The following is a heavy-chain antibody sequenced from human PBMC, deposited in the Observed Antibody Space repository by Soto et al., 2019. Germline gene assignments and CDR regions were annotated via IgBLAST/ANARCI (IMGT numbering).Heavy chain of an antibody. CDR1: GFTFSSYG. D-gene: IGHD2-2*01. CDR2: IWYDGSNK. J-gene: IGHJ5*02. V-gene: IGHV3-33*01. CDR3: ASEFWDIVVVPAAPWFDP. Sequence: GGSLRLSCAASGFTFSSYGMHWVRQAPGKGLEWVAVIWYDGSNKYYADSVKGRFTISRDNSKNTLYLQMNSLRAEDTAVYYCASEFWDIVVVPAAPWFDPWGQGTLVTVSS.